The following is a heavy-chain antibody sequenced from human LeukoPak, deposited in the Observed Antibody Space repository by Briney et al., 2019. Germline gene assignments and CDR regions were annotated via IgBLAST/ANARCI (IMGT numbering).Heavy chain of an antibody. CDR3: ARSTYDTNWFDP. CDR1: GGSISSSSYY. V-gene: IGHV4-61*05. D-gene: IGHD3-9*01. J-gene: IGHJ5*02. CDR2: IYYSGST. Sequence: PSETLSLTCTVSGGSISSSSYYWGWIRQPPGTGLEWIGYIYYSGSTNYNPSLKSRVTISVDTSKNQFSLKLSSVTAADTAVYYCARSTYDTNWFDPWGQGTLVTVSS.